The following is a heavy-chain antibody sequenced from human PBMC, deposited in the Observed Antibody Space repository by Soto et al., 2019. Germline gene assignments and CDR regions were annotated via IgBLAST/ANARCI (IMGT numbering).Heavy chain of an antibody. D-gene: IGHD6-13*01. Sequence: PSETLSLTCTVSGGSVSCGSYYWSWIRQPPGKGLEWIGYIYYSGSTNYNPSLKSRVTISVDTSKNQFSLKLSSVTTADTAVYYCATGIAAAGTRYWGQGTLVTVS. J-gene: IGHJ4*02. CDR3: ATGIAAAGTRY. CDR2: IYYSGST. CDR1: GGSVSCGSYY. V-gene: IGHV4-61*01.